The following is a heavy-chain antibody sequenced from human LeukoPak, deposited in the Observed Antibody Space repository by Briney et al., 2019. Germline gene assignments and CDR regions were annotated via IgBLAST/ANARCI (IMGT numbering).Heavy chain of an antibody. J-gene: IGHJ3*02. CDR2: IYYSGST. CDR1: GGSISRHY. CDR3: ARDREAQLVLFAFDI. Sequence: PSETLSLTCTVSGGSISRHYWSWIRQPPGKGLEWIGYIYYSGSTNYSPSLKSRVTISVDTSKNQFSLKLNSVTAADMAVYYCARDREAQLVLFAFDIWGQGTMVTVSS. D-gene: IGHD6-6*01. V-gene: IGHV4-59*11.